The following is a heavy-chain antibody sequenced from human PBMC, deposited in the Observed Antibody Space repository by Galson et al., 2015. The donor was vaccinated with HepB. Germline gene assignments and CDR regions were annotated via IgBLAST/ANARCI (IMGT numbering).Heavy chain of an antibody. D-gene: IGHD6-19*01. Sequence: SLRLSCAASGFTFSRYWMHWVRQVPGKGLVWVSRINPDGSSTDYADSVNYADSVKGRFTISRDNARNMLYVHLNSLRVEDTAVYYCARGRFHYSSYTFDYWGQGTLVTVSS. CDR2: INPDGSST. CDR1: GFTFSRYW. J-gene: IGHJ4*02. V-gene: IGHV3-74*01. CDR3: ARGRFHYSSYTFDY.